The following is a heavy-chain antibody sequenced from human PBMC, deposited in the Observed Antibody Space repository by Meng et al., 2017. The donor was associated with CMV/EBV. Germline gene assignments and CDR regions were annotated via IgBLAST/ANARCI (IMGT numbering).Heavy chain of an antibody. D-gene: IGHD3-3*01. CDR1: GGSISSSNW. CDR2: IYHSGST. CDR3: ARPPDTRRDYYDFWSGYYFAY. J-gene: IGHJ4*02. V-gene: IGHV4-4*02. Sequence: SETLSLTCAVSGGSISSSNWWSWVRQPPGKGLEWIGEIYHSGSTNYNPSLKSRVTISVDKSKNQFSLKLSSVTAADTAVYYCARPPDTRRDYYDFWSGYYFAYWGQGTLVTVSS.